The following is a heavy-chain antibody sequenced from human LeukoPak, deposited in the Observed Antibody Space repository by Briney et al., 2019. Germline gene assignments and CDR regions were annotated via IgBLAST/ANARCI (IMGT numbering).Heavy chain of an antibody. CDR2: IYHSGRT. J-gene: IGHJ6*02. CDR3: AKSHVVYYYGLDV. CDR1: GGSISSIDW. Sequence: SGTLSLTCAVSGGSISSIDWWNWVRQPPGKGLGWIGEIYHSGRTNYNPSLKSRVTMSVDISNNQFSLKLSSATAADTAVYYCAKSHVVYYYGLDVWGQGTTVTVPS. V-gene: IGHV4-4*02.